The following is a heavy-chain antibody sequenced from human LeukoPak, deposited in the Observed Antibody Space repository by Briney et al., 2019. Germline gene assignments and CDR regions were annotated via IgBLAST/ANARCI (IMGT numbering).Heavy chain of an antibody. Sequence: PGGSLRLSCAASGFTFSSYAMSWVRQAPGKGLEWVSAISGSGGSTYYADSVKGRFTISRDNSKNTLYLQMNSLRAEDTAVYYCAKDTGGSWYRYYYMDVWGKGTTVTVFS. D-gene: IGHD6-13*01. J-gene: IGHJ6*03. V-gene: IGHV3-23*01. CDR2: ISGSGGST. CDR1: GFTFSSYA. CDR3: AKDTGGSWYRYYYMDV.